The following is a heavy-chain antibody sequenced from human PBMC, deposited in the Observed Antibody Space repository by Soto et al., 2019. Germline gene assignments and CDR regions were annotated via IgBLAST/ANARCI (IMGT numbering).Heavy chain of an antibody. V-gene: IGHV3-23*01. D-gene: IGHD5-18*01. CDR2: ITGSGHST. CDR1: GFSFSASA. CDR3: AKIRGYTYGQHYFDS. Sequence: GGSLRLSSAASGFSFSASAMTWVRQAPGKGLEWVSGITGSGHSTYYADSLEARLTISRDNSKNTLYLQIHSLRAEDTATYFCAKIRGYTYGQHYFDSWGQVTLVTVSP. J-gene: IGHJ4*02.